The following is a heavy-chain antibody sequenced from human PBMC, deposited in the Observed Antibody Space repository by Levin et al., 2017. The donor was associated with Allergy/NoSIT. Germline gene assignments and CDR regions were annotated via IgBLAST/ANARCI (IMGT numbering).Heavy chain of an antibody. D-gene: IGHD3-10*01. Sequence: PSETLSLTCTVSGGSISSSNYYWGWIRQPPGKGLEWIGSIYYIGSTYDNPSLKSRVTISVDTSKNQFSLNLSSVTAADTAVYYCARQEVRGVIPLYGMDVWGQGTTVTVSS. CDR3: ARQEVRGVIPLYGMDV. J-gene: IGHJ6*02. V-gene: IGHV4-39*01. CDR2: IYYIGST. CDR1: GGSISSSNYY.